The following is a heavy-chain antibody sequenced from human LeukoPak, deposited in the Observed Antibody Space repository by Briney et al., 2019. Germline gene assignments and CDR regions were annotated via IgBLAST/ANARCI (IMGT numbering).Heavy chain of an antibody. Sequence: ASVTVSCKASGYTFTGYYMHWVRQAPGQGLEWMGRINPNSGGTNYAQKFQGRVTMTRDTSISTAYMELSRLRSEDTAVYYCARGSRSSGWDYFDYWGQGTLVTVSS. J-gene: IGHJ4*02. CDR3: ARGSRSSGWDYFDY. V-gene: IGHV1-2*06. CDR2: INPNSGGT. D-gene: IGHD6-19*01. CDR1: GYTFTGYY.